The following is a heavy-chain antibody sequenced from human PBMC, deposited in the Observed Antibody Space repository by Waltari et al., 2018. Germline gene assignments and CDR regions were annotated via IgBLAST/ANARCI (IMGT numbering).Heavy chain of an antibody. Sequence: EVQLVESGGGLVQPGGSLRLSCAASGITFSNYRMNWVRQAPGRGLEWVLYIGTTSSSISYADSVKCRFTISRDNAKNSLYLQMNSLRDEDTAVYYCASPSLGSGSYWAFDIWGQGTMVTVSS. D-gene: IGHD3-10*01. CDR2: IGTTSSSI. CDR3: ASPSLGSGSYWAFDI. CDR1: GITFSNYR. V-gene: IGHV3-48*02. J-gene: IGHJ3*02.